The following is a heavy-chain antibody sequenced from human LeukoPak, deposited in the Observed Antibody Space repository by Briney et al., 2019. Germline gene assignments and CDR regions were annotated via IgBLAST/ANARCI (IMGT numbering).Heavy chain of an antibody. D-gene: IGHD3-10*01. J-gene: IGHJ4*02. CDR1: GGSFSGYY. Sequence: ASETLSLTCAVYGGSFSGYYWSWVRQAPGKGLEWVSAISGSGGSTYYADSVKGRFTISRDNSKNTLYLQMNSLRAEDTAVYYCAKGRIVRGVTFDYWGQGTLVTVSS. V-gene: IGHV3-23*01. CDR3: AKGRIVRGVTFDY. CDR2: ISGSGGST.